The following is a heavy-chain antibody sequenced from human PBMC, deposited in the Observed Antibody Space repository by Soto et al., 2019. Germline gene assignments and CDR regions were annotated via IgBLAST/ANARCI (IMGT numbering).Heavy chain of an antibody. CDR1: GFTFSNAW. CDR2: IKSKTDGGTT. J-gene: IGHJ6*02. Sequence: NPVGSLRLSCAASGFTFSNAWMSWVRQAPGKGLEWVGRIKSKTDGGTTDYAAPVKGRFTISRDDSKNTLYLQMNSLKTEDTAVYYCTTDSNYRGNYYYGMDVWGQGTTVTVSS. CDR3: TTDSNYRGNYYYGMDV. D-gene: IGHD4-4*01. V-gene: IGHV3-15*01.